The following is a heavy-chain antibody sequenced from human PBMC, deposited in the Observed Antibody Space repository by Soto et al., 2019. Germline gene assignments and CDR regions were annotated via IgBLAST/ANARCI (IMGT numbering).Heavy chain of an antibody. Sequence: ASVKVSCKASGYTFTGYYMHWVRQAPGQGLEWMGWINPNSGGTNYAQKFQGRVTMTRDTSISTAYMELSRLRSDDTAVYYCARDPSGIAVAANAFDIWSQGTMVTVSS. CDR1: GYTFTGYY. CDR2: INPNSGGT. J-gene: IGHJ3*02. CDR3: ARDPSGIAVAANAFDI. D-gene: IGHD6-19*01. V-gene: IGHV1-2*02.